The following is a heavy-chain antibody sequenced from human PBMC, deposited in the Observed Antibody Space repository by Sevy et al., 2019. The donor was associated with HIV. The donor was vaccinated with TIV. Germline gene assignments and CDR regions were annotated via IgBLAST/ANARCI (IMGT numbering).Heavy chain of an antibody. V-gene: IGHV3-7*03. D-gene: IGHD2-2*01. Sequence: GSLRLSCAASGFTFSNYWMSWVRQAPGKGLEWVANLKRDGSEKYYVASVKGRFTISRDNAKNSLYLQMNSLRAEDTAVYYCARDCSSSTCLWGMDVWGQGTTVTVSS. CDR1: GFTFSNYW. CDR3: ARDCSSSTCLWGMDV. J-gene: IGHJ6*02. CDR2: LKRDGSEK.